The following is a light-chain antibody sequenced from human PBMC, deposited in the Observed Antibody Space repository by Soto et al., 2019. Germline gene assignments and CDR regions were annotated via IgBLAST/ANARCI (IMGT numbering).Light chain of an antibody. CDR2: AIS. V-gene: IGKV1-39*01. CDR1: QSVNRY. J-gene: IGKJ1*01. Sequence: DIPMTQSPSSLSASVGDRVTITGRARQSVNRYLNWYQQKEGKARKLLIYAISILESGVPSRFSASGSGTDLTLTMSSLQTEDFATSYCQQSYHNPRRCGQGTMV. CDR3: QQSYHNPRR.